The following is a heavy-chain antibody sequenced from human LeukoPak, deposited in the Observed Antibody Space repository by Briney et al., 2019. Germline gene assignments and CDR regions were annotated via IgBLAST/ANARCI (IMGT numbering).Heavy chain of an antibody. J-gene: IGHJ4*02. V-gene: IGHV1-2*02. CDR2: TNPKSGGA. Sequence: ASVKVSCKASGYTFTGYFMHWVRQAPGQGLEWMGWTNPKSGGANYAQKFQGRVTMTRDTSISTAYMELSGLRSDDTAVYYGARGRGYNYVQEASVDYWGQGTLVTVSS. D-gene: IGHD5-18*01. CDR1: GYTFTGYF. CDR3: ARGRGYNYVQEASVDY.